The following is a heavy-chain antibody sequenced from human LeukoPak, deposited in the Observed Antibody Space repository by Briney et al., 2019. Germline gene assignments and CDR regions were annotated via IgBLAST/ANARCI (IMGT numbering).Heavy chain of an antibody. D-gene: IGHD6-19*01. CDR2: ISGSGVRT. V-gene: IGHV3-23*01. CDR1: GFTFSSHA. Sequence: GGSLRLSCAASGFTFSSHAMGWVRLAPGQGPEWVSAISGSGVRTYYADSVRGRFTISRDNYKNTLYLQMSSLRAEDTAVYFCAKGPLIEVAGTTWDYWGQGTLVTVSS. J-gene: IGHJ4*02. CDR3: AKGPLIEVAGTTWDY.